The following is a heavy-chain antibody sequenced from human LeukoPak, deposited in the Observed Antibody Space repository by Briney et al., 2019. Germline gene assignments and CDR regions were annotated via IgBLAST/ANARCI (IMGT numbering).Heavy chain of an antibody. V-gene: IGHV4-59*11. D-gene: IGHD3-3*01. CDR2: IYYSGST. CDR1: GGSISSHY. CDR3: ARGGHDLERLPHPFDY. J-gene: IGHJ4*02. Sequence: SETLSLTCTVSGGSISSHYWSWIRQPPGKGLEWIGYIYYSGSTNYNPSLKSRVTISVDTSKNQFSLKLSSVTAADTAVYYCARGGHDLERLPHPFDYWGQGTLVTVSS.